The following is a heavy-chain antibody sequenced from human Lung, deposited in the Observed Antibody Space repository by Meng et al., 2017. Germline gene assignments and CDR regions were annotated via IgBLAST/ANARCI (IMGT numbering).Heavy chain of an antibody. CDR2: ISHRGSN. CDR3: ARGSITMVRGVSVFDP. D-gene: IGHD3-10*01. J-gene: IGHJ5*02. Sequence: PGWWKARVPLFPRSAVAGCVISGRDWWSCVRQPPGKGLEWIGEISHRGSNSYNPYLKSRVPISVDKSKNQFSLKLSSVTAADTAVYYCARGSITMVRGVSVFDPWGQGTLVTVSS. V-gene: IGHV4-4*02. CDR1: GCVISGRDW.